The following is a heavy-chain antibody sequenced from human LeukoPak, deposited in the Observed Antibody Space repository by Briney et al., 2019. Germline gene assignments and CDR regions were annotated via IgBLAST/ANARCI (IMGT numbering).Heavy chain of an antibody. V-gene: IGHV3-21*01. CDR3: ARDAAAGTYRYYYYYYMDV. Sequence: GGSLRLSCAASGFTFSSYAMSWVRQAPGKGLEWVSAISGSSSYIYYADSVKGRFSISRDNAKNSLYLQMNSLRAEDTAVYYCARDAAAGTYRYYYYYYMDVWGKGTTVTVSS. D-gene: IGHD6-13*01. CDR1: GFTFSSYA. CDR2: ISGSSSYI. J-gene: IGHJ6*03.